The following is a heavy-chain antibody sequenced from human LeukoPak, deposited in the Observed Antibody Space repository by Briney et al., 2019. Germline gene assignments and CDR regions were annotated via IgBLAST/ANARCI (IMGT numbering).Heavy chain of an antibody. CDR2: ISAYNGNT. D-gene: IGHD3-16*01. Sequence: GASVKVSCKASGYTFTSYGISWVRQAPGQGLEWMGWISAYNGNTNYAQKLQGRVTMTTDTSTSTAYMELRSLRSDDTAVYYCARVKEGEDYDYVWGSPYYFDYWGQGTLVTVSS. J-gene: IGHJ4*02. V-gene: IGHV1-18*01. CDR1: GYTFTSYG. CDR3: ARVKEGEDYDYVWGSPYYFDY.